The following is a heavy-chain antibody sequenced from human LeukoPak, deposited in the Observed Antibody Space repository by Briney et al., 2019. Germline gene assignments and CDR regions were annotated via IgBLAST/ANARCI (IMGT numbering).Heavy chain of an antibody. D-gene: IGHD1-1*01. CDR2: FYYSGST. J-gene: IGHJ4*02. CDR1: DGSISNYY. CDR3: ARLTNDYYFDY. Sequence: SETLSLTCTVSDGSISNYYWSWIRQPPGKGLEWIGYFYYSGSTNYNPSLKSRVTISVATSKNQFSLKLSSVTAADTAVYYCARLTNDYYFDYWGQGTLVTVSS. V-gene: IGHV4-59*01.